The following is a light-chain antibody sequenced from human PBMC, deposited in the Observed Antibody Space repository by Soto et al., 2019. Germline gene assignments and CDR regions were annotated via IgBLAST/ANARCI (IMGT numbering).Light chain of an antibody. V-gene: IGKV3-20*01. Sequence: EIVLTQSPGSLSLSPGERATLSCSASQSVSSSYLAWYQQKPGQAPRHLIYDTSSRATGIPDRFSGSGSGTDFTLAISRLEPEDFAVYYCQQCGSSPSFGQETKVELK. CDR2: DTS. CDR1: QSVSSSY. J-gene: IGKJ1*01. CDR3: QQCGSSPS.